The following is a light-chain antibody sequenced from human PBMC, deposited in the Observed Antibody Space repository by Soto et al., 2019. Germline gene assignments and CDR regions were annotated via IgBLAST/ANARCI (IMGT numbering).Light chain of an antibody. V-gene: IGLV2-14*03. CDR2: DVS. J-gene: IGLJ7*01. Sequence: QSALTQPASVSGYPGQSITISCTGTSSDIGYYNYVSWYQQHPGKAPKVMIYDVSNRPSGVSNRFSGSKSANTASLTISGVQAEDEADYHCSAYTTSSTVVFGSGTQLTVL. CDR1: SSDIGYYNY. CDR3: SAYTTSSTVV.